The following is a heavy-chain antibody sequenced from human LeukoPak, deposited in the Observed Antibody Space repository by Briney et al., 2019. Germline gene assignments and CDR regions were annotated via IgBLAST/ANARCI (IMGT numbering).Heavy chain of an antibody. J-gene: IGHJ3*02. V-gene: IGHV3-21*01. CDR3: ARDSGRAFDI. Sequence: KPGGSLRLSCAASGLTFSSYSMNWVRQAPGKGLEWVSSISTSSSYIYYADSVKGRFTISRDNAKNSLYLQLNSLRAEDTAVYYCARDSGRAFDIWGQGTMVTVSS. D-gene: IGHD1-1*01. CDR1: GLTFSSYS. CDR2: ISTSSSYI.